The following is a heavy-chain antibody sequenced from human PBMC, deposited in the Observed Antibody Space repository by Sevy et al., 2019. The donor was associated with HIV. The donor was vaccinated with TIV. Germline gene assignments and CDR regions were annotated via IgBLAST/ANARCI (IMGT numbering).Heavy chain of an antibody. CDR2: TYYRSKWYN. CDR1: GDTVSSNSAA. Sequence: QSQTLSLTCAISGDTVSSNSAAWNWIRQSPSRGLEWLGRTYYRSKWYNDYAVSVKSRITINPDTSKNQFSLQLNSVTPEDTAVYYCARARRITGGGRVVWYFDLWGRGTLVTVSS. D-gene: IGHD1-20*01. J-gene: IGHJ2*01. V-gene: IGHV6-1*01. CDR3: ARARRITGGGRVVWYFDL.